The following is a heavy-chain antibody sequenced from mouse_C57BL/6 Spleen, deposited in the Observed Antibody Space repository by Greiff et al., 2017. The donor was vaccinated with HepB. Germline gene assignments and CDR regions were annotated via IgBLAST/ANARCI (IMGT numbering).Heavy chain of an antibody. J-gene: IGHJ2*01. CDR3: ARASSTFITTVVDYFDY. V-gene: IGHV3-6*01. CDR2: ISYDGSN. D-gene: IGHD1-1*01. Sequence: EVKLVESGPGLVKPSQSLSLTCSVTGYSITSGYYWNWIRQFPGNKLEWMGYISYDGSNNYNPSLKNRISITRDTSKNQFFLKLNSVTTEDTATYYCARASSTFITTVVDYFDYWGQGTTLTVSS. CDR1: GYSITSGYY.